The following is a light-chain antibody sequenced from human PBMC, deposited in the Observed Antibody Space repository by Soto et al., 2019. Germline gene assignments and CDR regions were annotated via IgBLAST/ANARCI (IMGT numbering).Light chain of an antibody. CDR1: QSVATN. CDR3: QHHNFWPS. J-gene: IGKJ2*01. Sequence: VMTQSPATLSLSPGARATLSCRASQSVATNLAWYQQKPGQAPRLLIYEASTRATGVPARFSGSGSGTGLSLTISCLQSDDFAVDYCQHHNFWPSFGQGTNLEIK. V-gene: IGKV3-15*01. CDR2: EAS.